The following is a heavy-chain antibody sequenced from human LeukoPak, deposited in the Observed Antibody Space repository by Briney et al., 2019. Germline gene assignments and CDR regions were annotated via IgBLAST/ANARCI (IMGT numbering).Heavy chain of an antibody. J-gene: IGHJ4*02. CDR3: ARGNGYNALDY. D-gene: IGHD5-24*01. Sequence: SETLSLTCAVYGGSFSGYYWSWIPQPPGKGLEWIGEINHSGSTNYNPSLKSRVTISVDTSKNQFSLKLSSVTAADTAVYYCARGNGYNALDYWGQGTLVTVSS. CDR1: GGSFSGYY. V-gene: IGHV4-34*01. CDR2: INHSGST.